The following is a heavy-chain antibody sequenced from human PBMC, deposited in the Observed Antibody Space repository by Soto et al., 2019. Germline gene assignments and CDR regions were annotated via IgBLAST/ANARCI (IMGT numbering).Heavy chain of an antibody. J-gene: IGHJ6*02. CDR1: GYTFTDYY. Sequence: QVHLVQSGAEVKKPGASVRVSCKASGYTFTDYYIHWVRQAPRQGLEWMGWINPNSGGTNYAQKFQGRVTMTRDTSLSTAYMDLSRLTSADTAVYYCARDATVTDSGYYSGLDVWGQGTTVTLSS. D-gene: IGHD4-17*01. CDR2: INPNSGGT. V-gene: IGHV1-2*02. CDR3: ARDATVTDSGYYSGLDV.